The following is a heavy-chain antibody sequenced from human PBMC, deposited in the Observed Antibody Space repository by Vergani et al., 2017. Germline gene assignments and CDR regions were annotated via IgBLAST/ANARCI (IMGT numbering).Heavy chain of an antibody. D-gene: IGHD4-17*01. CDR2: ISSSSSYI. Sequence: EVQLVESGGGLVKPGGSLRLSCAASGFTFSSYSMNWVRQAPGKGLEWVSSISSSSSYIYYADSVKGRFTISRDNAKNSLYLQMNSLRAEDTAVYYCAGGTAYDYGFDYWGQGTLVTVSS. V-gene: IGHV3-21*01. CDR1: GFTFSSYS. CDR3: AGGTAYDYGFDY. J-gene: IGHJ4*02.